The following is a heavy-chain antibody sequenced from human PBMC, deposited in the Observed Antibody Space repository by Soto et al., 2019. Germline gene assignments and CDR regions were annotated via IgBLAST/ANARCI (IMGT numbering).Heavy chain of an antibody. J-gene: IGHJ4*02. Sequence: QVQLVESGGGVVQPGRSLRLSCTASGFTFSSYGMHWVRQAPGKGLEWVAVISYDGSNKYYADSVKGRFTISRDNSKNTLYLQMDSLRAEDTAVYYCAKGPLVVILRTFDYWGQGTLVTVSS. V-gene: IGHV3-30*18. CDR1: GFTFSSYG. D-gene: IGHD3-3*01. CDR3: AKGPLVVILRTFDY. CDR2: ISYDGSNK.